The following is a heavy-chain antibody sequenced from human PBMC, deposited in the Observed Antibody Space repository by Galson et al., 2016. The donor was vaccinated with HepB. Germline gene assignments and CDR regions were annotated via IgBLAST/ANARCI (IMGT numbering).Heavy chain of an antibody. D-gene: IGHD2-15*01. J-gene: IGHJ4*02. Sequence: SVKVSCKASGGTFSNYAINWLRQAPGQGLEWMGGIIPSFRTANHAQKFQGRVTITADESTSTAYMEVNSLRSDDTAVYYCARDRTSHYAGSGVFEFWGQGSLVTVSS. V-gene: IGHV1-69*13. CDR1: GGTFSNYA. CDR2: IIPSFRTA. CDR3: ARDRTSHYAGSGVFEF.